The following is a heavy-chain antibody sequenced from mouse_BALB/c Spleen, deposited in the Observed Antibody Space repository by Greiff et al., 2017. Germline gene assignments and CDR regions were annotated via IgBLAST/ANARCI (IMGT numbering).Heavy chain of an antibody. CDR2: IRNKAKGYTT. Sequence: EVKLMESGGGLVQPGGSLRLSCATSGFTFTDFYMSWVRQPPGKSLEWLGFIRNKAKGYTTEYSASLKGRFTISRDNSQSILYLQMNTLRAEDSANYYGARDIVDGYYRYFDGWGAGTTVNDSS. CDR3: ARDIVDGYYRYFDG. CDR1: GFTFTDFY. J-gene: IGHJ1*01. D-gene: IGHD2-3*01. V-gene: IGHV7-3*02.